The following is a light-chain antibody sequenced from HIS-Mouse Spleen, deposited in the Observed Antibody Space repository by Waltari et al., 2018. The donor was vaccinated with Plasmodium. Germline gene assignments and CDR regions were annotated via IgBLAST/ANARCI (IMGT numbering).Light chain of an antibody. CDR2: GAS. CDR3: QQYNNWSFT. J-gene: IGKJ3*01. V-gene: IGKV3-15*01. CDR1: QSVSSN. Sequence: EIVMTQSPATLSVSPGERATLSCRASQSVSSNSAWYQQKPGQAPRLLNYGASTRATGIPARVSGSGSGTEFTLTISSLQSEDFAVYYCQQYNNWSFTFGPGTKVDIK.